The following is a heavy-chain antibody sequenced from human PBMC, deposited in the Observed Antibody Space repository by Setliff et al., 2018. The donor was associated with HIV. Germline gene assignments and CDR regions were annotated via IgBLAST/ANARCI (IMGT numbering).Heavy chain of an antibody. V-gene: IGHV3-53*01. CDR3: ARDSPLSHFDY. CDR1: GFTVSRFY. J-gene: IGHJ4*02. CDR2: IYSDGSS. Sequence: PGGSLRLSCVASGFTVSRFYMSWVRQAPGKGLEWVSVIYSDGSSYYADSVRGRFTISRDNYKNTLYLQMNSLRPEDTAVYYCARDSPLSHFDYWGQGILVTVSS.